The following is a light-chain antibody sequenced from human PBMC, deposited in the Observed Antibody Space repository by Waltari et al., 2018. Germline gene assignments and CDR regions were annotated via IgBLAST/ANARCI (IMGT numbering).Light chain of an antibody. CDR3: QTWDRRVV. V-gene: IGLV3-1*01. Sequence: SYELTQPPSVSVSPGQTATLPCPGAHLGENSASWYRQKPGQSPVLVIYEDDKRPSGIPERFSGSSSGNTATPTISGTQAIDEADYYCQTWDRRVVFGGGTKLTVL. CDR2: EDD. J-gene: IGLJ3*02. CDR1: HLGENS.